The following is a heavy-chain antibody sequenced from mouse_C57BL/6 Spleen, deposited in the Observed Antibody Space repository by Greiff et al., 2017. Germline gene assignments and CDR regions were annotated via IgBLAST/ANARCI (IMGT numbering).Heavy chain of an antibody. J-gene: IGHJ4*01. Sequence: QVHVKQSGAELVKPGASVKISCKASGYAFSSYWMNWVKPRPGKGLEWIGQIYPGDGDTNYNGKFKGKATLTADKSSSTAYMQLSSLTSEDSAVYFCARNSNLFLYAMDYWGQGTSGTVSS. CDR2: IYPGDGDT. D-gene: IGHD2-5*01. V-gene: IGHV1-80*01. CDR3: ARNSNLFLYAMDY. CDR1: GYAFSSYW.